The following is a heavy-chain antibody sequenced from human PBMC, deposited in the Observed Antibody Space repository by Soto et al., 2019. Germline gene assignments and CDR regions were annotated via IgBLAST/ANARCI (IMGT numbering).Heavy chain of an antibody. V-gene: IGHV1-69*06. D-gene: IGHD5-12*01. CDR1: GGTFSSYA. CDR3: ARGGYSGYAFGMDV. J-gene: IGHJ6*02. CDR2: IIPIFGTA. Sequence: QVQLVQSGAEVKKPGSSVKVSCKASGGTFSSYAISWVRQAPGHGLEWMGGIIPIFGTANYAQKFQCRVTITADKSTSTAYMELSSRRFEDTAVYYCARGGYSGYAFGMDVWGQWPTVTVSS.